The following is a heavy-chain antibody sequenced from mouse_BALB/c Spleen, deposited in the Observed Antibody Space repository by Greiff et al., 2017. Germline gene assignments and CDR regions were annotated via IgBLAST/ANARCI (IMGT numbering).Heavy chain of an antibody. Sequence: EVQRVESGPSLVKPSQTLSLTCSVTGDSITSGYWNWIRKFPGNKLEYMGYISYSGSTYYNPSLKSRISITRDTSKNQYYLQLNSVTTEDTATYYCARGYGYDVWYFDVWGAGTTVTVSS. J-gene: IGHJ1*01. CDR3: ARGYGYDVWYFDV. CDR2: ISYSGST. D-gene: IGHD2-2*01. CDR1: GDSITSGY. V-gene: IGHV3-8*02.